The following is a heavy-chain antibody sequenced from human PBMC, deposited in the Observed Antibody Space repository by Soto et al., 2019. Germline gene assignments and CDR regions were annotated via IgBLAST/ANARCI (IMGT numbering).Heavy chain of an antibody. J-gene: IGHJ6*02. V-gene: IGHV4-4*02. CDR1: GASVSSTYW. CDR3: ASRILRDYYYYGMDV. D-gene: IGHD1-26*01. CDR2: INHRGSA. Sequence: SETLSLTCAVSGASVSSTYWWSWVRQPPGKGPEWIGEINHRGSANYNPSLKSRVTISVDKSKNQFSLKLSSVTAADTAVYYCASRILRDYYYYGMDVWGQGTTVTVSS.